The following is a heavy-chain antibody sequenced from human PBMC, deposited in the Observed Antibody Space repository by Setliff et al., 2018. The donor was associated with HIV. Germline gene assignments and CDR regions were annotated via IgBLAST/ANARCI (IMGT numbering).Heavy chain of an antibody. CDR1: GGTLTNYV. J-gene: IGHJ3*02. Sequence: ASVMVSCKTSGGTLTNYVITRVRQAPGQGLEWMGMIIPMYNIPTYAQKFQGRVTFTADESTSTAYMELSSLSSEDTAVYYCARDQTGVAAAAFGGGSAWSDEGFDIWGQGTMVTVSS. CDR2: IIPMYNIP. CDR3: ARDQTGVAAAAFGGGSAWSDEGFDI. D-gene: IGHD6-13*01. V-gene: IGHV1-69*13.